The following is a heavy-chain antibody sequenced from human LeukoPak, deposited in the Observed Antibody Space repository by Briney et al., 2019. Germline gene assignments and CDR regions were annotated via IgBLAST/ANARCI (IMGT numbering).Heavy chain of an antibody. J-gene: IGHJ4*02. CDR2: INPNSGGT. CDR3: ATDQWANYYDSSGHRY. D-gene: IGHD3-22*01. V-gene: IGHV1-2*04. Sequence: ASVKVSCKASGYTFTGYYMHWVRQAPGQGLEWMGWINPNSGGTNYAQKFQGWVTMTRDTSISTAYMELSRLRSDDTAVYYCATDQWANYYDSSGHRYWGQGTLVTVSS. CDR1: GYTFTGYY.